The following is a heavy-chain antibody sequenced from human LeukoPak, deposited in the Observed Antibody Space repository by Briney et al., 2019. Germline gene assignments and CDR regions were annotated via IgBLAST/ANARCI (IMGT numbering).Heavy chain of an antibody. J-gene: IGHJ3*01. CDR1: GFSFSSYD. CDR2: IGIGGDT. V-gene: IGHV3-13*01. CDR3: ARAARFLDSTGAHAFDL. D-gene: IGHD3-22*01. Sequence: GGSLRLSCAASGFSFSSYDMHWVRQGTGKGLEWVSGIGIGGDTHYPGSVKGRFTISRENAENSLYLQMNSLRVGDTAVYYCARAARFLDSTGAHAFDLWGQGTLVTVSS.